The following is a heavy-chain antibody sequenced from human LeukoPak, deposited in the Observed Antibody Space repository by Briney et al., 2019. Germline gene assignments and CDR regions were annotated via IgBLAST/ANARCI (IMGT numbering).Heavy chain of an antibody. CDR3: ARGLGFGE. CDR2: INHSGST. Sequence: SETLSLTCAVYGGSFSGYYWSWIRQPPGKGLEWIGEINHSGSTNYNPSLKSRVTISVDTSKNQFSLKLSSVTAADTAVYYCARGLGFGEWGQGTLVTVSS. J-gene: IGHJ4*02. D-gene: IGHD3-10*01. V-gene: IGHV4-34*01. CDR1: GGSFSGYY.